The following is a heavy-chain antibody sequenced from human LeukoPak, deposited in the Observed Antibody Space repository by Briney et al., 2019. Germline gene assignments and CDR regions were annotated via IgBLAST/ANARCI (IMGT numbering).Heavy chain of an antibody. CDR2: INPDSGGT. Sequence: ASVKVSCKASGYTFTGYYMNWVRQAPGQGLEWMGWINPDSGGTNFAENFQGRVTMTRDTPISTAYMELSSLRSDDTAVYYCARGGDGSGSYYNAEGDYWGQGTLVTVSS. CDR3: ARGGDGSGSYYNAEGDY. D-gene: IGHD3-10*01. CDR1: GYTFTGYY. J-gene: IGHJ4*02. V-gene: IGHV1-2*02.